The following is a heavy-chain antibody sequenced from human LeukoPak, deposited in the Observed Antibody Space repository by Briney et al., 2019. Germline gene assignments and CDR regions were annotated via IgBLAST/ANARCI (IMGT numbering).Heavy chain of an antibody. Sequence: GASVKVSCKASASTFSTYAIHWERQAPGQGLEWMGWISTGNGNTRYSKAFQDRVTISRDTSASTVYMELRGLRSEDMAVYYCARENYYRIGRFDRAYLDDWGQGTLVTVSS. V-gene: IGHV1-3*03. CDR2: ISTGNGNT. CDR3: ARENYYRIGRFDRAYLDD. J-gene: IGHJ4*02. D-gene: IGHD3-10*01. CDR1: ASTFSTYA.